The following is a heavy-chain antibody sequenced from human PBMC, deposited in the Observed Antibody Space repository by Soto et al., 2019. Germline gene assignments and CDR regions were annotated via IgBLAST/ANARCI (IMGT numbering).Heavy chain of an antibody. Sequence: TSETLSLTCAVYGGSFSGYYWSWIRQPPGKGLEWIGEINHSGSTNYNPSLKSRVTISVDTSKNQFSLKLSSVTAADTAVYYCARAYCSGGSCYCFDYWGQGTLVTVSS. CDR1: GGSFSGYY. V-gene: IGHV4-34*01. D-gene: IGHD2-15*01. CDR3: ARAYCSGGSCYCFDY. CDR2: INHSGST. J-gene: IGHJ4*02.